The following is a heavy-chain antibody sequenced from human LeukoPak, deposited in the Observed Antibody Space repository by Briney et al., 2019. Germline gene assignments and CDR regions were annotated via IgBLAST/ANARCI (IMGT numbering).Heavy chain of an antibody. J-gene: IGHJ4*02. CDR3: ARVSPTYYDILTGYSY. D-gene: IGHD3-9*01. Sequence: GASVKVSCKASGYTFTGYYMHWVRQAPGQGLEWMGWINPNSGGTNYAQKFQGRVTMTRDTSISTAYMELSRLRSDDTAVYYCARVSPTYYDILTGYSYWGQGTLVTVSS. V-gene: IGHV1-2*02. CDR2: INPNSGGT. CDR1: GYTFTGYY.